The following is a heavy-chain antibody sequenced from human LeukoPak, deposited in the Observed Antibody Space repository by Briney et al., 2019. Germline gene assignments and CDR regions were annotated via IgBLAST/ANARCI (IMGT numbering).Heavy chain of an antibody. CDR1: GFTFSSYA. CDR3: ARGIVVMSFDY. CDR2: ISYDGSNK. D-gene: IGHD3-22*01. V-gene: IGHV3-30-3*01. Sequence: GGSLRLSCAASGFTFSSYAMPWVRQAPGKGLEWVAVISYDGSNKYYADSVKGRFTISRDNSKNTLYLQMNSLRAEDTAVYYCARGIVVMSFDYWGQGTLVTVSS. J-gene: IGHJ4*02.